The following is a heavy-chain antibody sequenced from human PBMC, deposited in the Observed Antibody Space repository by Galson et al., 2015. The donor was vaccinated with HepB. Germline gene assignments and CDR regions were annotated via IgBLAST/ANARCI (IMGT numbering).Heavy chain of an antibody. Sequence: SLRLSCAASGFTFDDYAMHWVRQAPGKGLEWVSGISWNSGSIGYADSVKGRFTISRDNAKNSLYLQMNSLRAEDAALYYCAKDMRKGRASYYFDYWGQGTLVTVSS. V-gene: IGHV3-9*01. D-gene: IGHD1-14*01. J-gene: IGHJ4*02. CDR1: GFTFDDYA. CDR2: ISWNSGSI. CDR3: AKDMRKGRASYYFDY.